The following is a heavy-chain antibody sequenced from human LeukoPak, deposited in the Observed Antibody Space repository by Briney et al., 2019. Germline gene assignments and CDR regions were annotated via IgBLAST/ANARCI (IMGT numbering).Heavy chain of an antibody. J-gene: IGHJ6*03. Sequence: SETLSLTCTVSGGSISSYYWSWIRQPPGKGLEWIGYIYYSGSTNYNPSLKSRVTISVDTSKNQFSLKLSSVTAADTAVYYCARGIYDSRGYYYGGYYYYMDVWGKGTTVTVSS. D-gene: IGHD3-22*01. V-gene: IGHV4-59*01. CDR3: ARGIYDSRGYYYGGYYYYMDV. CDR2: IYYSGST. CDR1: GGSISSYY.